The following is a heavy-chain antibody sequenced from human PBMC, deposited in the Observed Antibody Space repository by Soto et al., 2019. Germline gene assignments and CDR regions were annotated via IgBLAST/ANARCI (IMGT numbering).Heavy chain of an antibody. CDR2: VYWDDDK. D-gene: IGHD7-27*01. Sequence: QITLKESGPTLVKPTQTLTLTCTFSGFSLSTSGAGVGWIRQPPPKALEWLAVVYWDDDKRYSPSLKSRLTITKDTSKNQVVLKMTNMDPVDTAAYYCAYRLHAGWLTGSYYDYWGPGTLVTVSS. V-gene: IGHV2-5*02. J-gene: IGHJ4*02. CDR1: GFSLSTSGAG. CDR3: AYRLHAGWLTGSYYDY.